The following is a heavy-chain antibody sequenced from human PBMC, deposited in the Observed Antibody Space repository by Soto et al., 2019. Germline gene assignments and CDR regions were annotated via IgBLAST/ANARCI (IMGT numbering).Heavy chain of an antibody. J-gene: IGHJ4*02. CDR3: AKVEVGSSWDY. CDR2: ISYDGSNK. V-gene: IGHV3-30*18. CDR1: GFTFSSYG. Sequence: GGSLRLSCAASGFTFSSYGMHWVRQAPGKGLEWVAVISYDGSNKYYADSVKGRFTISRDNSKNTLYLQMNSLRAEDTAVYYCAKVEVGSSWDYWGQGTLVTVSS. D-gene: IGHD6-13*01.